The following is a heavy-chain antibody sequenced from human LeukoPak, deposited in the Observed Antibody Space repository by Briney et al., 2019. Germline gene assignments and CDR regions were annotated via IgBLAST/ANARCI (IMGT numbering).Heavy chain of an antibody. J-gene: IGHJ4*02. CDR3: ARLKRTGDPYSAYDY. CDR2: IYYSGST. Sequence: SETLSLTCTVSGGSISSYYWSWIRQPPGKGLEWIGYIYYSGSTNYNPSLKSRVTISVDTSKNQFSLKLSSVTAADTAVYYCARLKRTGDPYSAYDYWGQGTLVTVSS. CDR1: GGSISSYY. D-gene: IGHD7-27*01. V-gene: IGHV4-59*01.